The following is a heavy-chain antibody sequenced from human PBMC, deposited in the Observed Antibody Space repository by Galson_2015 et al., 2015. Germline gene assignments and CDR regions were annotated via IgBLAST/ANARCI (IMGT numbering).Heavy chain of an antibody. J-gene: IGHJ4*02. D-gene: IGHD6-13*01. CDR3: ATSRALITTAGTVGFDY. CDR1: GYTLTELS. Sequence: SVKVSCKVSGYTLTELSMHWGRQAPGKGLEWMGGFDPEDGETIYAQKFQGGVTMTEDTSTDTAYMELSSLRSEDTAVYYCATSRALITTAGTVGFDYWGPGTLVTVSS. CDR2: FDPEDGET. V-gene: IGHV1-24*01.